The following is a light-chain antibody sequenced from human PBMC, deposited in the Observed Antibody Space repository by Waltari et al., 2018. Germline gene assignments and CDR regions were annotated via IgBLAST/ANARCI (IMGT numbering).Light chain of an antibody. Sequence: QSALTQPASVSGSPGQSIPISCRGTSSHVGGYNYVSWYQQHPGKAPKLMIYEVSNRPSGVSNRFSGSKSGNTASLTISGLQAEDEADYYCSSYTSSSTVVFGGGTKLTVL. CDR3: SSYTSSSTVV. V-gene: IGLV2-14*01. CDR2: EVS. J-gene: IGLJ2*01. CDR1: SSHVGGYNY.